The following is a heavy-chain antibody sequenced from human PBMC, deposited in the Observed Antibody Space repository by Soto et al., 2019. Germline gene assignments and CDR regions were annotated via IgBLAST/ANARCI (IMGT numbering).Heavy chain of an antibody. D-gene: IGHD3-10*01. J-gene: IGHJ4*02. CDR3: AKGVSQCTPRGLFDY. CDR1: GFTFSSYA. CDR2: ISGSDGRT. V-gene: IGHV3-23*01. Sequence: EVQLLESGGGLVRPGGSLRLSCAASGFTFSSYAMSWVRQAPGKGLEWVSTISGSDGRTYSTDSVKGRFTISRDNSRNTGELQMNSLRGEDTAVYYCAKGVSQCTPRGLFDYWGRGTLVTVSS.